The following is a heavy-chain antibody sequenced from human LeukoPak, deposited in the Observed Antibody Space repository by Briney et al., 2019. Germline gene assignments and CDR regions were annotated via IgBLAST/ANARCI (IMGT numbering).Heavy chain of an antibody. CDR1: GYTFTGYY. J-gene: IGHJ4*02. CDR2: INPSNGVT. Sequence: GASVKVSCKASGYTFTGYYMHWVRQAPGQGPEWMAWINPSNGVTNYAQNFQGRVTLTTDPSTTTAYMEVSTLRSDDTAVYYCARDPFHNWRSTPLTLDSWGQGTLVTVSS. V-gene: IGHV1-2*02. D-gene: IGHD3-3*01. CDR3: ARDPFHNWRSTPLTLDS.